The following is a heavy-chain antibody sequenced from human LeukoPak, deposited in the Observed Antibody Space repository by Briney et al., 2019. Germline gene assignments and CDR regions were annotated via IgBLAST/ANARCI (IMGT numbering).Heavy chain of an antibody. Sequence: PSETLSHTRTVSGGSITTSSYYWAWIRQPPGKGLEGIGSIYYSGSTYYNRLLKSRVHISVDTSKNHFSLKLSSVTAADTAVYYCARRWPISWYGRGFEPWGQGTLVTVSS. CDR3: ARRWPISWYGRGFEP. J-gene: IGHJ5*02. V-gene: IGHV4-39*02. D-gene: IGHD6-13*01. CDR2: IYYSGST. CDR1: GGSITTSSYY.